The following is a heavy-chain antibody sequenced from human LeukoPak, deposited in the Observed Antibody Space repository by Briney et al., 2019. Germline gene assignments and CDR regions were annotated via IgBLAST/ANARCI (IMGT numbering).Heavy chain of an antibody. CDR2: FDPEDGKT. CDR1: GYTFTDYY. J-gene: IGHJ4*02. V-gene: IGHV1-24*01. Sequence: GASVKVSCKASGYTFTDYYMHWVRQAPGKGLEWMGGFDPEDGKTIYTQKFQGRLTMTKDTSTDTAYMDLSSLTSEDTAVYYCGRGFSIDYWGQGTLVTVSS. D-gene: IGHD3-10*01. CDR3: GRGFSIDY.